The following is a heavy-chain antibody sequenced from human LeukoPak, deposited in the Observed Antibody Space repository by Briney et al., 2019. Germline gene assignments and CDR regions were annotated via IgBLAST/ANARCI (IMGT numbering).Heavy chain of an antibody. CDR2: IYQSGST. D-gene: IGHD3-10*01. CDR1: GYSISSGYY. CDR3: ARRVFPDYFDY. Sequence: SETLSLTCAVSGYSISSGYYWGWIRQPPGKGREWIGTIYQSGSTNYNPSLKSRVTISVDTSKNQFSLNLSSVTAADTAVYYCARRVFPDYFDYWGQGTLVTVSS. J-gene: IGHJ4*02. V-gene: IGHV4-38-2*01.